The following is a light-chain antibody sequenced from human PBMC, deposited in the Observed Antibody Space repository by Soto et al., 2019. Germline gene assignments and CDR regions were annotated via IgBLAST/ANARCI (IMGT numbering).Light chain of an antibody. J-gene: IGKJ2*02. CDR3: QQYYYIPPFIST. CDR1: QTVLSASNNKNY. V-gene: IGKV4-1*01. Sequence: DIVMTQSPDSLAVSLGERATINCRSSQTVLSASNNKNYLAWYQRKPGQPPKMLISWASTRESRVPDRISGSESGTDFSLTLSNVQAEDVAVYYGQQYYYIPPFISTFGQRPNLEI. CDR2: WAS.